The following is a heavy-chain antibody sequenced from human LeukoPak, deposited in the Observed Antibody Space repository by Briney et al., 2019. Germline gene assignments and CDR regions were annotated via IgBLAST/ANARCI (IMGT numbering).Heavy chain of an antibody. Sequence: GASVKVSCKTSGYTFTDYCMHWVRQAPGQGLEWMGWINPNTGVTNYAQKFQGRVTMTRDTSITTAYMDLTRLRSADTAVYFCARALHIRRPHFDSWGQGILVTVSS. CDR2: INPNTGVT. D-gene: IGHD1-14*01. V-gene: IGHV1-2*02. J-gene: IGHJ4*02. CDR3: ARALHIRRPHFDS. CDR1: GYTFTDYC.